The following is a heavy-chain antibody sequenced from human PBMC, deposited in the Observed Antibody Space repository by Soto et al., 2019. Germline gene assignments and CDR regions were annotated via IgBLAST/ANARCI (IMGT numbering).Heavy chain of an antibody. CDR1: GYTFTDYD. CDR2: MSPDSSNA. V-gene: IGHV1-8*01. J-gene: IGHJ4*02. CDR3: EVTTGY. Sequence: QVQVVQSRAEVKKPGASVKVSCKTSGYTFTDYDINWVRQAPGQGLEWMGWMSPDSSNAGYAQQFQGRVSMTSNTSIRTAYIELSSLRTEDTAVYYCEVTTGYWGQGTLVTVSS. D-gene: IGHD3-9*01.